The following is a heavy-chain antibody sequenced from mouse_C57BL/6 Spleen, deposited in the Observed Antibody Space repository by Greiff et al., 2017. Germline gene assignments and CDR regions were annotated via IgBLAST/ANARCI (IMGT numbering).Heavy chain of an antibody. CDR3: ASITTVFS. CDR2: ISSGSSTI. J-gene: IGHJ2*01. Sequence: EVKLVESGGGLVKPGGSLKLSCAASGFTFSDYGMHWVRQAPEKGLEWVAYISSGSSTIYYTDTVKGRFTISRDNAKNTLFLQMTSLRSEDTAMYYCASITTVFSWGQGTTLTVSS. V-gene: IGHV5-17*01. D-gene: IGHD1-1*01. CDR1: GFTFSDYG.